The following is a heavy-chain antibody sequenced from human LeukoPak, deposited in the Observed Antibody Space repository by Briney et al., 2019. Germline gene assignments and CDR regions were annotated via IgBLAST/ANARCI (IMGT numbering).Heavy chain of an antibody. J-gene: IGHJ4*02. Sequence: GGCLRLSCAASGFTFSTYWMHWVRQAPGKGLVWDSGINSDGSTTTYADSVKGRFTISRDNAKNTLYLQMNSLRPEDTAVYYCARAYGSGSQVINYFDFWGQGALVTVSS. CDR3: ARAYGSGSQVINYFDF. D-gene: IGHD3-10*01. V-gene: IGHV3-74*01. CDR1: GFTFSTYW. CDR2: INSDGSTT.